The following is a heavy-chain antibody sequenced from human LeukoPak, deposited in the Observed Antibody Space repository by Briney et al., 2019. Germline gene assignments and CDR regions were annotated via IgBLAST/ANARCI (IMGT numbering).Heavy chain of an antibody. D-gene: IGHD3-10*01. J-gene: IGHJ4*02. CDR2: IRSKTHGGTT. CDR1: GFTFGDYG. CDR3: TGSFGELTFFDN. V-gene: IGHV3-49*04. Sequence: GGSLRLSCRASGFTFGDYGMSWVRQAPGKGLEWVGFIRSKTHGGTTEYAASVKGRFTISRDDSKSIAYLQMNSLKTEDTAVYYCTGSFGELTFFDNWGQGTLVTVSS.